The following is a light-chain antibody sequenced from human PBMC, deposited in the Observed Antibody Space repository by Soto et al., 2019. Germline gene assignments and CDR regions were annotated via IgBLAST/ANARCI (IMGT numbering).Light chain of an antibody. CDR1: QSVSSN. J-gene: IGKJ2*01. Sequence: EIVMTQSPATLSVSPGERATLSCRASQSVSSNLDWYPQKPGQAPRLLIYGASTRATGIPARLSGSGSGTEFTLTISSLQSEDFAVSYCQQYNNWPYTFGQGTKLEIK. CDR2: GAS. V-gene: IGKV3-15*01. CDR3: QQYNNWPYT.